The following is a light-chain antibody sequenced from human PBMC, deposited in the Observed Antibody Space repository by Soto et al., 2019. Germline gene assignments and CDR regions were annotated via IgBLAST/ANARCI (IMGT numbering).Light chain of an antibody. CDR1: ALLKQY. CDR2: KDK. Sequence: SYELTQPPSVSVSPGQTARIACSGDALLKQYAYWYQQKPGQAPVLLIYKDKERPSGIPERFSGSSSGTTVTLTIGGVQAEDEADYYCQSSDRGDTYWVFGGGTKLTVL. V-gene: IGLV3-25*02. J-gene: IGLJ3*02. CDR3: QSSDRGDTYWV.